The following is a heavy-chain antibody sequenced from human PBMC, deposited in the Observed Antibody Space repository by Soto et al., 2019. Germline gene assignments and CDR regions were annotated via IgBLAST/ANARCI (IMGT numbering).Heavy chain of an antibody. J-gene: IGHJ4*02. D-gene: IGHD3-22*01. CDR2: INPNSGGT. CDR1: GYTFTGYY. V-gene: IGHV1-2*02. Sequence: ASVKVSCKASGYTFTGYYMHWVRQAPGQGLEWMGWINPNSGGTNYAEKFQGRVTMTRDTSISTAYMELSRLRSDDTAVYYCARESDSSGYYFDYWGQGTMVTVCS. CDR3: ARESDSSGYYFDY.